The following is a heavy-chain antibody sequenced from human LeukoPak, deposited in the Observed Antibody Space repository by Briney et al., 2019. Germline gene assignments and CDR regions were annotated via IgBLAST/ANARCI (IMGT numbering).Heavy chain of an antibody. CDR3: AWSSDFRYYYYYLDV. CDR2: IYYTEST. CDR1: GLSISTYY. V-gene: IGHV4-59*01. Sequence: SETLSLTRPVSGLSISTYYSTCTRQPPGKGREWAGYIYYTESTNYTPSLKSRVTISVDTSKNQFSLKLSSVTAADTAVYSCAWSSDFRYYYYYLDVWGKGTTVTVSS. D-gene: IGHD3-3*01. J-gene: IGHJ6*03.